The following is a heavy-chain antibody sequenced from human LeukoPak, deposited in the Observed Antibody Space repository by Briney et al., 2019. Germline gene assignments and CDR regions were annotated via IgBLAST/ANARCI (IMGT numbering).Heavy chain of an antibody. V-gene: IGHV3-48*04. Sequence: GGSLRLSCAASGFTFSDYTLTWVRQAPGKGLEWVSYLSGSGTTIYYADSVKGRFTISRDNAKNSLYLQMNSLRAEDTAVYYCARVESRWIQLGGSFDYWGQGTLVTVSS. CDR3: ARVESRWIQLGGSFDY. CDR1: GFTFSDYT. J-gene: IGHJ4*02. CDR2: LSGSGTTI. D-gene: IGHD5-24*01.